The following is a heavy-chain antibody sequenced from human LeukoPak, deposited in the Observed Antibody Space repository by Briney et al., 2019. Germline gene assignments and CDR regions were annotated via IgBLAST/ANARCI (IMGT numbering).Heavy chain of an antibody. D-gene: IGHD6-25*01. J-gene: IGHJ5*02. CDR3: AREGAAAEDVNWFDP. CDR1: GYTFTGYY. CDR2: INPNSGGT. Sequence: ASVKVSCKASGYTFTGYYMHWVRQAPGQGLEWMGWINPNSGGTHYAQKIQDRVTMTRDTSISTAYMELNSLRSDDTAVYYCAREGAAAEDVNWFDPWGQGTLVTVSS. V-gene: IGHV1-2*02.